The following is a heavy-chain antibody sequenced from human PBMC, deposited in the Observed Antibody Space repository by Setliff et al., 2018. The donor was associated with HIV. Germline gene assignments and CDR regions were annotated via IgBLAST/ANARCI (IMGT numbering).Heavy chain of an antibody. D-gene: IGHD3-9*01. CDR3: ARDTFDGRSYYGWDV. CDR2: IGAVGGPT. V-gene: IGHV3-23*01. Sequence: GGSLRLSCAASGFTFSSYAMGWVRQAPGKGLEWVSTIGAVGGPTHYAESVKGRFTISKDNSKNTLYLQMSSLRDEDTAVYYCARDTFDGRSYYGWDVWGQGTTVTVSS. J-gene: IGHJ6*02. CDR1: GFTFSSYA.